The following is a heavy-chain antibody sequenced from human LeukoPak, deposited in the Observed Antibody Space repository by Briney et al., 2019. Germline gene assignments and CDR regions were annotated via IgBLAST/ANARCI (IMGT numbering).Heavy chain of an antibody. Sequence: QTGGSLRLSCAASGFTFSSYSMNWVRQAPGKGLEWVSYISSSSSTIYYADSVKGRFTISRDNAKNSLYLQMHSLRAEDTAVYYCARAASGSGSYPEYFDYWGQGTLVTVSS. CDR2: ISSSSSTI. V-gene: IGHV3-48*01. J-gene: IGHJ4*02. D-gene: IGHD3-10*01. CDR1: GFTFSSYS. CDR3: ARAASGSGSYPEYFDY.